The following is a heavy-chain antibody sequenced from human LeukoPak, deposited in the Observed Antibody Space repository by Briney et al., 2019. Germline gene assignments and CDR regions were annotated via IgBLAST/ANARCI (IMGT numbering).Heavy chain of an antibody. CDR1: GYSITSSSW. CDR3: AREAMYSYGNNFDY. V-gene: IGHV4-28*03. Sequence: SDTLSLTCAVSGYSITSSSWWGWIRQPPGKGLEWIGYIYHSGTTYYNPSLQSRVTMSVDTSKNQFSLKLSSVTAVDTAVYYCAREAMYSYGNNFDYWGQGTLVTVSS. D-gene: IGHD5-18*01. CDR2: IYHSGTT. J-gene: IGHJ4*02.